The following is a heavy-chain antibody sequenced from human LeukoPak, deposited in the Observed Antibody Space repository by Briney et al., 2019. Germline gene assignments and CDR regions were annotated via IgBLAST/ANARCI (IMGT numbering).Heavy chain of an antibody. Sequence: NPSETLSLTCTVSGGSISSYYWSWIRQPPGKGLEWIGHIYGSGSTTYNPSLKSRVTLSVDTSKNQFSLKLSSVTAADTALYYCAREGTSGTYLNWFDPWGQGTLVTVSS. J-gene: IGHJ5*02. CDR1: GGSISSYY. D-gene: IGHD1/OR15-1a*01. CDR3: AREGTSGTYLNWFDP. CDR2: IYGSGST. V-gene: IGHV4-59*01.